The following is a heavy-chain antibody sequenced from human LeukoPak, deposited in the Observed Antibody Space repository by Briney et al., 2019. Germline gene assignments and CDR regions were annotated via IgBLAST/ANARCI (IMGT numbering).Heavy chain of an antibody. Sequence: GASVKVSCKASGYTFTGYYMHWVRQAPGQGLEWMGWINPNSGGTNYAQKFQGRVTMTRDTSISTAYMELSRLRSDDTAVHYCARRAPFGVANVDDYWGQGTLVTVSS. V-gene: IGHV1-2*02. D-gene: IGHD3-3*01. CDR3: ARRAPFGVANVDDY. CDR1: GYTFTGYY. J-gene: IGHJ4*02. CDR2: INPNSGGT.